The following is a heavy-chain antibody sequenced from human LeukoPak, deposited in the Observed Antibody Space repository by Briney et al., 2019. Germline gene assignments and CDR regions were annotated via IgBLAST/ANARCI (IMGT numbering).Heavy chain of an antibody. J-gene: IGHJ4*02. CDR1: GYSISSGYY. CDR3: ARRVVGATNYFDY. CDR2: IYHSGST. D-gene: IGHD2-15*01. Sequence: SETLSLTCTVSGYSISSGYYWGWIRQPPGKGLEWIGSIYHSGSTYYNPSLKSRVTISVGTSKNQLSLKLNSVTAADTAVYYCARRVVGATNYFDYWGQGTLVTVSS. V-gene: IGHV4-38-2*02.